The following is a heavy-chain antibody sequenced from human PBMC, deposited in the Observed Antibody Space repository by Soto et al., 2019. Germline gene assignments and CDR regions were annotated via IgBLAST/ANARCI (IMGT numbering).Heavy chain of an antibody. CDR2: INPNSGGT. CDR3: APTWGAPDPLDY. V-gene: IGHV1-2*02. D-gene: IGHD3-16*01. J-gene: IGHJ4*02. CDR1: GYTFTGCY. Sequence: ASVKVSCKSSGYTFTGCYIHWVRQAPGQGLEWMGWINPNSGGTNYAQKFQGRVTMTRDTSISTAYMELSRLRSDDTAVYYCAPTWGAPDPLDYWGQGTLVTVSS.